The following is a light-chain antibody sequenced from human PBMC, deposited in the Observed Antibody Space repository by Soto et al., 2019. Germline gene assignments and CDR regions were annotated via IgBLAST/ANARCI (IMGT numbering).Light chain of an antibody. V-gene: IGLV2-14*03. J-gene: IGLJ2*01. CDR3: SSYTSSSTPVV. Sequence: QSALTQPASVSGSPGQSITISCTGTSSDVGGYNHVSWYQQHPGKAPKFLIYDVSARPSGVSNRFSGSKSGNTASLTISGLQAEDEADYYCSSYTSSSTPVVFGGGTQVTVL. CDR1: SSDVGGYNH. CDR2: DVS.